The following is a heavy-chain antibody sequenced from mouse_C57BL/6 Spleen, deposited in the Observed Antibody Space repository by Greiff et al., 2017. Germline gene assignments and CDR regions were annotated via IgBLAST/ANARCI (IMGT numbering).Heavy chain of an antibody. D-gene: IGHD1-1*01. Sequence: VQLQQSGPELVKPGASVKISCKASGYAFSSSWMNWVKQRPGKGLEWIGRIYPGDGDTNYNGKFKGKATLTADKSSSTAYMQLSSQTSEDSAVYFCAGAAITTVVPAYWGQGTLVTVSA. V-gene: IGHV1-82*01. CDR3: AGAAITTVVPAY. CDR2: IYPGDGDT. J-gene: IGHJ3*01. CDR1: GYAFSSSW.